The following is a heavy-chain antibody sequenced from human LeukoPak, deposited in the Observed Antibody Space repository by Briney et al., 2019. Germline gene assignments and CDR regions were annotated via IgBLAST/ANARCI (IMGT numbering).Heavy chain of an antibody. Sequence: GGSLTLSCAASGFTFSNSWMHWVRQPPGKGLVWVSRNNADGSSTNYADSVKGRFTVSRDNAKNILYLQMNSLRAEDTALYYCIREIPSCGGDCLGYWGQGALVTVSS. V-gene: IGHV3-74*01. CDR2: NNADGSST. CDR3: IREIPSCGGDCLGY. D-gene: IGHD2-21*01. CDR1: GFTFSNSW. J-gene: IGHJ4*02.